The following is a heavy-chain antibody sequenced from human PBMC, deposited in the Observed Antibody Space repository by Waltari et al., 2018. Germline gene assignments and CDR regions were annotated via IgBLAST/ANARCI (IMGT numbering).Heavy chain of an antibody. D-gene: IGHD2-2*01. Sequence: EVQLVQSGAEVKKPGESLKISCKGSGYIFTSYWIGWVRQRHGKGLEWMGIIYPGDSDTRYSPSFQGQVTISADKSISTAYLQWSSLKASDTAMYYCARGYRGYCTSTTCYELDYWGQGTLVTVSS. J-gene: IGHJ4*02. CDR1: GYIFTSYW. V-gene: IGHV5-51*01. CDR3: ARGYRGYCTSTTCYELDY. CDR2: IYPGDSDT.